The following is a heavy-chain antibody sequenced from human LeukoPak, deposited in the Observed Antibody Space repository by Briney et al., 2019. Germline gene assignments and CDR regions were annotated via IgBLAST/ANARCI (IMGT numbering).Heavy chain of an antibody. J-gene: IGHJ4*02. Sequence: PSQTLSLTCTVSGGSISSGDYYWSWFRQPPGTGLEWIGYIYYSGSTYYNPSLKSRVTISVDTSKNQFSLKLSSVTAADTAVYYCARELTVGAMVRGVNVGDYWGQGTLVTVSS. D-gene: IGHD3-10*01. V-gene: IGHV4-30-4*01. CDR2: IYYSGST. CDR1: GGSISSGDYY. CDR3: ARELTVGAMVRGVNVGDY.